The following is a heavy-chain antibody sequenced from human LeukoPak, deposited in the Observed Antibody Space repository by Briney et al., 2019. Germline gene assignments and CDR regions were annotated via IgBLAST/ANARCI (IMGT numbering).Heavy chain of an antibody. J-gene: IGHJ4*02. Sequence: GESLKISCKGSGYSFTSYWIGWVRQVPGKGLEWMGIIYPGDSDTRYSPSFQGQVTTSADKSISTAYLQWSSLKASDTAMYYCARHYDILTGYFDYWGQGTLVTVSS. CDR2: IYPGDSDT. V-gene: IGHV5-51*01. D-gene: IGHD3-9*01. CDR3: ARHYDILTGYFDY. CDR1: GYSFTSYW.